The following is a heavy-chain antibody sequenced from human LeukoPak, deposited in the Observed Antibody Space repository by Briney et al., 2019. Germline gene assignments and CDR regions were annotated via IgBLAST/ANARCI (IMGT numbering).Heavy chain of an antibody. V-gene: IGHV3-30*02. D-gene: IGHD6-13*01. CDR1: GFSFSTYA. CDR2: IRSDGSNK. CDR3: AKEGIATAGQTFYYFDH. Sequence: GGSLRLSCAASGFSFSTYAMHWVRQAPGKGLEWVAFIRSDGSNKYYADSVKGRFTISRDNSKNTLDLQINTPRGEDTAVYYCAKEGIATAGQTFYYFDHWGQGTLVIVSS. J-gene: IGHJ4*02.